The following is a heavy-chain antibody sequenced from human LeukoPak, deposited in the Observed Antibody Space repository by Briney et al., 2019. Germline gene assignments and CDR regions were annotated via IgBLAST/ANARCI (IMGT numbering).Heavy chain of an antibody. V-gene: IGHV5-51*01. CDR3: ARQMSYYDSSGYYDY. CDR1: GYSFNTYW. Sequence: GESLKISCKGSGYSFNTYWIAWVRQMPGKGLEWMGIIYPGDSDTRYSPSFQGQVTISADKSISTAYLQWSSLKASDTAMYYCARQMSYYDSSGYYDYWGQGTLVTVSS. CDR2: IYPGDSDT. J-gene: IGHJ4*02. D-gene: IGHD3-22*01.